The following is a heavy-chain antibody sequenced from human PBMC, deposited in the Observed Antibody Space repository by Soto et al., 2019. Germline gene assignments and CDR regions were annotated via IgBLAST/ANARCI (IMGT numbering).Heavy chain of an antibody. Sequence: DVQLLESGGDLVQPGGSLRLSCAASGLTLYSYVMSWVRQAPGKGLEWVSGISGGSTYYSDSEKGRSTISRDNSKNTRFLQMNSLRAEDTAAYYGAKGWGDYWGQGTLVTVSS. CDR1: GLTLYSYV. CDR2: ISGGST. D-gene: IGHD3-16*01. CDR3: AKGWGDY. J-gene: IGHJ4*02. V-gene: IGHV3-23*01.